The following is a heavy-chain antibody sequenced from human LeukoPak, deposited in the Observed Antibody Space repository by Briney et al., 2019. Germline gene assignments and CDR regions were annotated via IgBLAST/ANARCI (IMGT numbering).Heavy chain of an antibody. D-gene: IGHD5-18*01. CDR3: VRGLGSGYSYAYGVY. Sequence: GGSLRLSCAASGFTFSSYWMHWVRQIPGKGLAWVSRINGDGSDTNSADSVKGRFTISRDNAKNTLYLQMDSLRAEDTAVYYCVRGLGSGYSYAYGVYWGQGTLVTVSS. CDR2: INGDGSDT. J-gene: IGHJ4*02. CDR1: GFTFSSYW. V-gene: IGHV3-74*01.